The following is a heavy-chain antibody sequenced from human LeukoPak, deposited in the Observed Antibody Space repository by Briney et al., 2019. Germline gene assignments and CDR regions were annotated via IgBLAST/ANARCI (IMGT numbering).Heavy chain of an antibody. CDR3: AARPPIIVGGPFDY. V-gene: IGHV3-23*01. CDR2: IGGSGDST. CDR1: GFTFNGYA. D-gene: IGHD2/OR15-2a*01. J-gene: IGHJ4*02. Sequence: GGSLRLSCEGSGFTFNGYAFSWVRQAPGKGLEWVSTIGGSGDSTYYAGSVKGRFTISRDHSKNTLYLQMNSLRAEDTAVYYCAARPPIIVGGPFDYWGQGILVTVSS.